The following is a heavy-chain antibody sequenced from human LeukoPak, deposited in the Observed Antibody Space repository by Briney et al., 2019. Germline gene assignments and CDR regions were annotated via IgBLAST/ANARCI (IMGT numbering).Heavy chain of an antibody. J-gene: IGHJ5*02. D-gene: IGHD6-13*01. CDR3: ATVVAASWFDP. V-gene: IGHV1-24*01. Sequence: ASVKVSCKVSGYTLTELSVHWVRQAPGRGLEWMGGFDPEDGETIYAQKFQGRVTMTEDTSTDTAYMELSSLRSEDTAVYYCATVVAASWFDPWGQGTLVTVSS. CDR2: FDPEDGET. CDR1: GYTLTELS.